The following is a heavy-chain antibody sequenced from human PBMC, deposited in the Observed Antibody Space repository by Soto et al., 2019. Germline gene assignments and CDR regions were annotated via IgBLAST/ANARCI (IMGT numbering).Heavy chain of an antibody. D-gene: IGHD5-18*01. CDR3: VRGDTALSYWYFDL. CDR2: IDPSDSYT. J-gene: IGHJ2*01. Sequence: EVQLVQSGAEVKKPGESLRISCKGSGYSFTSHWISWVRQMPGKGLEWMGRIDPSDSYTSYSPSFQGHVTISADRSISTVYLQWSSLKASDTAMYYCVRGDTALSYWYFDLWGRGTLVTVSS. V-gene: IGHV5-10-1*01. CDR1: GYSFTSHW.